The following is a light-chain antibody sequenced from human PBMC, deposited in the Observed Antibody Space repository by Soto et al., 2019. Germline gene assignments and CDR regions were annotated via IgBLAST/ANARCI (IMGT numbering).Light chain of an antibody. CDR1: QSVLYSSNNKNY. CDR3: QQYYSTPLT. CDR2: WAS. V-gene: IGKV4-1*01. J-gene: IGKJ4*01. Sequence: DIVMTQSPDSLAVSLGERATINCKSSQSVLYSSNNKNYLAWYQQKPGQPPKLLIHWASTRKSGVPDRFSGSGSGTAFTLTISSLQAEDVAVYYCQQYYSTPLTFVGGTKVEIK.